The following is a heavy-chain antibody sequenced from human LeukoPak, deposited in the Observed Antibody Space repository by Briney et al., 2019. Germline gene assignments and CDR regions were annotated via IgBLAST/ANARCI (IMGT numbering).Heavy chain of an antibody. CDR1: GFPFSYYG. D-gene: IGHD2-2*03. CDR3: ARDMDFDY. Sequence: GGSLRLSCAASGFPFSYYGMHWVRHAPGKGLEWVAVIWYDGSNKYYADSVKGRFTISRDNSKNTLYLQMNRLRAEDTAVYYCARDMDFDYWGQGTLVTVSS. J-gene: IGHJ4*02. V-gene: IGHV3-33*08. CDR2: IWYDGSNK.